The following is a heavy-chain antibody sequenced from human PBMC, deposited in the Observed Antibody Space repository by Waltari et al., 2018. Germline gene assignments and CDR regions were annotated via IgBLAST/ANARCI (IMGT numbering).Heavy chain of an antibody. CDR3: AGLARDFWGGARPFFYHGMDV. Sequence: QVQLVQSGAEVKKPGSSVKVSCKASGGTFSSYAISWVRQAPGQGLEWMGRIIPILWTANHAKKFQGRGKVSRGKTPSTGHMGVRSLRSEDTAVYYCAGLARDFWGGARPFFYHGMDVWGQGTPVTVSS. D-gene: IGHD3-3*01. J-gene: IGHJ6*02. CDR2: IIPILWTA. CDR1: GGTFSSYA. V-gene: IGHV1-69*08.